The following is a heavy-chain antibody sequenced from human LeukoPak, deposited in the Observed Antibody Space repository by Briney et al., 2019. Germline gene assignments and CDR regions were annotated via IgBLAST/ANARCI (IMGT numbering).Heavy chain of an antibody. CDR3: ARDGNYYGSGSPLFDY. J-gene: IGHJ4*02. V-gene: IGHV1-69*04. D-gene: IGHD3-10*01. Sequence: ASVKVSCKASGGTFSSYAISWVRQAPGQGLEWMGRIIPILGIANYAQKFQGRVTITADKSTSTAYMELSSLRSEDTAVYYCARDGNYYGSGSPLFDYWGQGTLVTVSS. CDR1: GGTFSSYA. CDR2: IIPILGIA.